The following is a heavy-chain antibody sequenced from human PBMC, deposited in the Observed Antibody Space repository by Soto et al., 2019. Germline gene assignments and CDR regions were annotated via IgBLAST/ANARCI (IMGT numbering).Heavy chain of an antibody. CDR2: ISGVGVHT. Sequence: EVQLAESGGGLIQPGGARRLSCATSGFTFSRYWIHLVRQAPGEGLVGVSRISGVGVHTDYAESVKGRFTVSRDIAKSTAYLQMSNLRAEDTAIYYCARFGLVGEGDFWGQGILVTVSS. D-gene: IGHD3-16*01. CDR3: ARFGLVGEGDF. CDR1: GFTFSRYW. J-gene: IGHJ4*02. V-gene: IGHV3-74*01.